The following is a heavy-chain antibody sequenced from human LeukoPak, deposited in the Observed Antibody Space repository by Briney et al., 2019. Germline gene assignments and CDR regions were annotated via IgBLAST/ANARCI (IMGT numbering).Heavy chain of an antibody. CDR3: VRGSGAYYDY. D-gene: IGHD1-26*01. Sequence: GGSLRLSCAASGYTFSSYAMHWVRQAPGKGLEWVAVISYDGSNKYYADSVKGRFTISRDNSKNTLYLQMNSLRAEDTAMYHCVRGSGAYYDYWGQGTLVTVTS. CDR2: ISYDGSNK. J-gene: IGHJ4*02. CDR1: GYTFSSYA. V-gene: IGHV3-30*04.